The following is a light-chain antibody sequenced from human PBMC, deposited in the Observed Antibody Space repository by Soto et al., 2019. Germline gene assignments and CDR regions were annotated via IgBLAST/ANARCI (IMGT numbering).Light chain of an antibody. V-gene: IGLV2-23*01. J-gene: IGLJ2*01. CDR2: EGS. CDR3: CSYAGSSTWF. CDR1: SSDGGRYNL. Sequence: QSALTQPASVSGSPGQSITISCTGTSSDGGRYNLVSWYQQHTGKAPKLMIYEGSKPPSGVSNRFSGSKSVITAALTISGLQADDAADYYCCSYAGSSTWFFGGGTQLTVL.